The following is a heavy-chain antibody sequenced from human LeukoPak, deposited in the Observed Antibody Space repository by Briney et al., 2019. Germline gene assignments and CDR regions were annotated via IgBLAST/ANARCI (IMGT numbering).Heavy chain of an antibody. Sequence: ASVKVSCKASGYTFTSYDINWVRQATGQGLEWMGWISAYNGNTNYAQKLQGRVTMTTDTSTSTAYMELRSLRSDDTAVYYCARGDRYSGSSDFDYWGQGTLVTVSS. CDR3: ARGDRYSGSSDFDY. CDR2: ISAYNGNT. D-gene: IGHD1-26*01. CDR1: GYTFTSYD. J-gene: IGHJ4*02. V-gene: IGHV1-18*01.